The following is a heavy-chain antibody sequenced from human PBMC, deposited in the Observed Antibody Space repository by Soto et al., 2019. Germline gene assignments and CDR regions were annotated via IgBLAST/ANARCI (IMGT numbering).Heavy chain of an antibody. V-gene: IGHV1-46*01. CDR2: INPSGGST. CDR1: GYTCTSYY. Sequence: AAVKVSCKASGYTCTSYYMHWVRQAPGQGREWMGIINPSGGSTSYAQKFQGRVTMTRDTSTSTVYMELSSLRSEDTAVYYCARGTYGSGSYDISGYYYGMDVWAKGPRSPSH. CDR3: ARGTYGSGSYDISGYYYGMDV. J-gene: IGHJ6*02. D-gene: IGHD3-10*01.